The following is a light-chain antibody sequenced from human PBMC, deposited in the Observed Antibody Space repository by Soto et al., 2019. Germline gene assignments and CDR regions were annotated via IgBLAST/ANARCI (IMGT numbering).Light chain of an antibody. CDR1: QSVSSY. CDR3: QQRSNWPPLT. J-gene: IGKJ4*01. CDR2: DAS. Sequence: EIVLTQSAATLSLSPGERATLSCRASQSVSSYLAWYQQKPGQAPRLLIYDASNRATGIPARFSGSGSGTDFTLTISSLEPEDFAVYYCQQRSNWPPLTFGGGTKVDI. V-gene: IGKV3-11*01.